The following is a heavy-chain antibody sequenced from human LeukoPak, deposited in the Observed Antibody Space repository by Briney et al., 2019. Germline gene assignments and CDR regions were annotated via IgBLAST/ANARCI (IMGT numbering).Heavy chain of an antibody. CDR1: GYSFTSYV. CDR2: INAGNGNT. J-gene: IGHJ4*02. CDR3: AREELYYDSSGYYYNY. V-gene: IGHV1-3*01. Sequence: GASVKVSCKATGYSFTSYVMHWVRQATGQRLEWMGWINAGNGNTKYSQKFQGRVTITRDTSASTAYMELSSLRSEDTAVYYCAREELYYDSSGYYYNYWGQGTLVTVSS. D-gene: IGHD3-22*01.